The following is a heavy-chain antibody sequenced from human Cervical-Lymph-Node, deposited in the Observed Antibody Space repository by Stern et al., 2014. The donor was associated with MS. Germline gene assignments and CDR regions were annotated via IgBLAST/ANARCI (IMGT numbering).Heavy chain of an antibody. CDR1: GFSLTNSGVG. J-gene: IGHJ5*02. Sequence: QITLKESGPTLVKPTQTLTLTCTFSGFSLTNSGVGVGWVRQSPGKALEWLALIYWDDDKRYSPSLKNRLTITKDTSKNQVVLTLTNMDPVDTATYYCAHKGCTSDCFNWFEPWGQGILVTVSS. CDR3: AHKGCTSDCFNWFEP. V-gene: IGHV2-5*02. D-gene: IGHD2-8*02. CDR2: IYWDDDK.